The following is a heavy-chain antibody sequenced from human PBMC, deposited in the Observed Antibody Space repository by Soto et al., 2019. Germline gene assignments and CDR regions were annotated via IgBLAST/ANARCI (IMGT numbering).Heavy chain of an antibody. CDR2: INHSGST. V-gene: IGHV4-34*01. CDR3: AATDGYNSCN. J-gene: IGHJ4*02. CDR1: GGSFSGYY. Sequence: QVQLQQWGAGLLKPSETLSLTCAVYGGSFSGYYWSWIRQPPGKGLEWIGEINHSGSTNYNPSLKSRVTISVDTSKNQFSLKLSSVTAADTAVYYCAATDGYNSCNWGQRTLVTVSS. D-gene: IGHD5-12*01.